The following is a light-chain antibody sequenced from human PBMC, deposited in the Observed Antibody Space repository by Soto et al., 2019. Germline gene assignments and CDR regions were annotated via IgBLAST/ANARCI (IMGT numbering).Light chain of an antibody. J-gene: IGKJ4*01. V-gene: IGKV1-33*01. CDR1: QVISSY. CDR3: QQYDNRRLT. Sequence: IPLTQSPSSLSASVGDRVTITCRASQVISSYLNWYQQKPGKAPKLLIYDASNLETGVPSRFSGSGSGTDFTFTISSLQPEDIATYYCQQYDNRRLTFGGGTKVEIK. CDR2: DAS.